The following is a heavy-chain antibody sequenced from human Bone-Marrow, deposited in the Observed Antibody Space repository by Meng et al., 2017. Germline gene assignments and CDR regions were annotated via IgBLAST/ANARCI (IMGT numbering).Heavy chain of an antibody. CDR3: AKGGRGKQQLAGEA. CDR1: GFTFDDYA. CDR2: ISWNSGSI. Sequence: GGSLRLSCAASGFTFDDYAMHWVRQAPGKGLEWVSGISWNSGSIGYADSVKGRFTISRDNAKNSLYLQMNSLRAEDTALYYCAKGGRGKQQLAGEAWGQGTLVTVSS. D-gene: IGHD6-13*01. V-gene: IGHV3-9*01. J-gene: IGHJ5*02.